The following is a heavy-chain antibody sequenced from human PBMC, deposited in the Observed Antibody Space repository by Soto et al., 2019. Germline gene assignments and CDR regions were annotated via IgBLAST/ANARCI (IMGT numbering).Heavy chain of an antibody. CDR2: IIPIFGTA. J-gene: IGHJ6*02. D-gene: IGHD6-13*01. V-gene: IGHV1-69*13. Sequence: SVKVSCKASGGTFSSYAISWVRQAPGQGLEWMGGIIPIFGTANYAQKFQGRVTITADESTSTAYMELSSLRSEDTAVYYCARDDPPYLRIAAAGTYHYYGMDVWGQGTTVTVSS. CDR1: GGTFSSYA. CDR3: ARDDPPYLRIAAAGTYHYYGMDV.